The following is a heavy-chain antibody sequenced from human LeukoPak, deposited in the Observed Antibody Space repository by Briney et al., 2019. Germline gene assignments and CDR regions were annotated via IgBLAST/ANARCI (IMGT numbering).Heavy chain of an antibody. J-gene: IGHJ6*03. V-gene: IGHV4-31*03. D-gene: IGHD1-7*01. CDR1: GGSISSGGYY. Sequence: SETLSLTCTVSGGSISSGGYYWSWIRQHPGKGLEWIGYIYYSGSTYYNPSLKSRVTISVDTSKNQFSLKLSSVTAADTAVYYCARGNFEAPVYYYMDVWGKGTTVTVSS. CDR2: IYYSGST. CDR3: ARGNFEAPVYYYMDV.